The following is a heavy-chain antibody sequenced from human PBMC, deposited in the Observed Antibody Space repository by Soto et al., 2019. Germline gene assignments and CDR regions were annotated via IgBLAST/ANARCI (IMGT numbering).Heavy chain of an antibody. CDR3: ARVSGTIPIGYDY. CDR2: IYHSGST. J-gene: IGHJ4*02. D-gene: IGHD1-20*01. Sequence: QVQLQESGPGLVKPSQTLSLTCTVSGGSFSSGCYYWSWLRQHSGQGLEWIGYIYHSGSTYSNPSLRRRVTMSVDTSRNQFSLKLSSVTAADTAVYYCARVSGTIPIGYDYWGQGTLVTVSS. CDR1: GGSFSSGCYY. V-gene: IGHV4-31*03.